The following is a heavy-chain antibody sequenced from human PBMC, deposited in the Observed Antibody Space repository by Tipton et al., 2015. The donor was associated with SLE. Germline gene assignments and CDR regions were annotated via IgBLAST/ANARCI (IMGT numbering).Heavy chain of an antibody. Sequence: SLRLSCAASGFTFRSYAITWVRQAPGKGMEWVSVIWYDGSNKNYADSVKGRFTISRDNSKNTLYLQMNSLRAEDTAVYYCSGELSPRDGLDIWGHETMVTVSS. CDR1: GFTFRSYA. CDR3: SGELSPRDGLDI. V-gene: IGHV3-33*08. J-gene: IGHJ3*02. D-gene: IGHD3-16*02. CDR2: IWYDGSNK.